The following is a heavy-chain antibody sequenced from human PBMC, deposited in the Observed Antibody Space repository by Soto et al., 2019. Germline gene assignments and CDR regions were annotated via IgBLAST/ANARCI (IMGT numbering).Heavy chain of an antibody. Sequence: QVQLVESGGGVVQPGRSLRLSCAASGFTFSSYGMHGVRQAPGKGLAWVAVISYDGSNKYYADSVKGRFTISRDKSKNTLHLQMNSLRAEDTAVYYCARGQDYDDYWGQGTLVTVSS. D-gene: IGHD3-16*01. CDR1: GFTFSSYG. V-gene: IGHV3-30*03. CDR2: ISYDGSNK. CDR3: ARGQDYDDY. J-gene: IGHJ4*02.